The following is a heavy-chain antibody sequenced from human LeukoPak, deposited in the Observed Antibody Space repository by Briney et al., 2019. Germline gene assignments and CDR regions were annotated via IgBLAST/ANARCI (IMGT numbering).Heavy chain of an antibody. V-gene: IGHV3-53*01. CDR1: GFTVSSNY. D-gene: IGHD1-26*01. Sequence: GGSLRLSCAASGFTVSSNYMSWVRQAAGKGPEWVSEIYSDGRTYYAASVKGRFSISRDNSKNTVYLQMNSLRAEDTAVYYCARDLREHGIFDIWGQGTMVTVSS. CDR2: IYSDGRT. J-gene: IGHJ3*02. CDR3: ARDLREHGIFDI.